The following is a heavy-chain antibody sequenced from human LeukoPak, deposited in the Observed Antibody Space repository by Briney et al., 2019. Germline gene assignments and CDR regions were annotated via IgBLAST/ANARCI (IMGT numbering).Heavy chain of an antibody. J-gene: IGHJ4*02. CDR3: ARQSAAMVRVIDY. CDR2: IYYSGRT. V-gene: IGHV4-39*01. CDR1: GGSISSSSYY. D-gene: IGHD5-18*01. Sequence: SETLSLTCTVSGGSISSSSYYWGWIRQPPGKGLEWLGCIYYSGRTYYNPSLKSQVTISVDTSKNQFSLKLTAVTAADTAVCYCARQSAAMVRVIDYWGQGTLVTVSS.